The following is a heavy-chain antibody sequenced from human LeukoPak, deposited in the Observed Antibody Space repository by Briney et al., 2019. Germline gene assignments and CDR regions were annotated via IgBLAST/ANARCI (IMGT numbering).Heavy chain of an antibody. CDR1: ASTFTNYY. J-gene: IGHJ4*02. CDR2: MNPNSGAT. Sequence: ASVKVSCKGSASTFTNYYLHWVRQAPGQGVEWMGWMNPNSGATEYQQNFQGRVTMTMDTSISTAYLDVFSLTSDDEAVYYCARGAYYGDNFPLHYWGQGSLVIVSS. V-gene: IGHV1-2*02. CDR3: ARGAYYGDNFPLHY. D-gene: IGHD4-23*01.